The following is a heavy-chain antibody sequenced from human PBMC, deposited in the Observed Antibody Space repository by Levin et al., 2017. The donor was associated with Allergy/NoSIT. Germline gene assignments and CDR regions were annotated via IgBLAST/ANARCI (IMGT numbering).Heavy chain of an antibody. CDR1: GFSFSSYW. Sequence: GESLKISCAASGFSFSSYWMSWVRQAPGKGLEWVANIKEDGSDNYYVDSVRGRFTISRDNAKNSLYLQMDSLRAEDTAVYFCARSAAAPGDYWGQGTPVTVSS. D-gene: IGHD6-13*01. CDR2: IKEDGSDN. J-gene: IGHJ4*02. V-gene: IGHV3-7*02. CDR3: ARSAAAPGDY.